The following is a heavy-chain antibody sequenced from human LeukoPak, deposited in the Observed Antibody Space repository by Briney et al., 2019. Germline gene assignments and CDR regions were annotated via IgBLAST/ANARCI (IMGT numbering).Heavy chain of an antibody. J-gene: IGHJ4*02. CDR1: GDSVSSNGAS. Sequence: LQTLSLTCAISGDSVSSNGASWNWIRQSPSRGLEWLGRTYYRSQQWHSDYAPSVKGRITLNPDTSKNQFSLQLNSMTPEDTAVYYCGRETDFGVVTNWGQGTLVTVSS. V-gene: IGHV6-1*01. D-gene: IGHD3-3*01. CDR2: TYYRSQQWHS. CDR3: GRETDFGVVTN.